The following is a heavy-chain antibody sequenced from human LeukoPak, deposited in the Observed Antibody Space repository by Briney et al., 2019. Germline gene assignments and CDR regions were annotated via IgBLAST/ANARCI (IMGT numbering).Heavy chain of an antibody. V-gene: IGHV7-4-1*02. CDR1: GYTFTSYA. J-gene: IGHJ1*01. Sequence: ASVKVSCKASGYTFTSYAMNWVRQAPGQGLEWMGWINTNTGNPTYAQGFTGRFVFSLDTSVSTAYLQISSLKAEDTAVYYCARDWVLLWFGELPPYFQHWGQGTLVTVSS. D-gene: IGHD3-10*01. CDR3: ARDWVLLWFGELPPYFQH. CDR2: INTNTGNP.